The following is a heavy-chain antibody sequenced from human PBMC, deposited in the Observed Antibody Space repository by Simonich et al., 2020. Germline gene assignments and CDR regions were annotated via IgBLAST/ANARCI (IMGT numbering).Heavy chain of an antibody. V-gene: IGHV4-34*01. CDR2: RYHSGSS. CDR1: GGSFSGYY. D-gene: IGHD1-1*01. J-gene: IGHJ4*02. CDR3: ARHLQLGPFDY. Sequence: QVQLQQWGAGLLKPSETLSLTCAVYGGSFSGYYWSWIRQPPEKGLEWIGERYHSGSSNYNPSLKSRVTISVDTSKNQFSLKLSSVTAADTAVYYCARHLQLGPFDYWGQGTLVTVSS.